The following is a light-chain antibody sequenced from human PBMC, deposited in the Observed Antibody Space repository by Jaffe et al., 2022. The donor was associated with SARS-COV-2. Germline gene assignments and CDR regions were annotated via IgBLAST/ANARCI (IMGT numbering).Light chain of an antibody. CDR2: GAS. CDR1: QSVTSTY. Sequence: EIVLTQSPGTLSLSPGEGATLSCRASQSVTSTYLAWYQQKPGQAPRLLIYGASSRATGIPDRFSGSGSGTDFTLTISRLEPEDFAVYYCQQYGGSSFTFGPGTKVDIK. J-gene: IGKJ3*01. V-gene: IGKV3-20*01. CDR3: QQYGGSSFT.